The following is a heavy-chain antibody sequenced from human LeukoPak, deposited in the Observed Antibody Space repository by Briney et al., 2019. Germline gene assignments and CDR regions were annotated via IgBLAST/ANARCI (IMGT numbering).Heavy chain of an antibody. Sequence: SVKVSCKASGGTFISYAISWVRQAPGQGLEWMGGIIPIFGTANYAQKFQGRVTITADESTSTAYMELSSLRSEDTAVYCCARTYYYGSGRLGSFDYWGQGTLVTVSS. V-gene: IGHV1-69*13. D-gene: IGHD3-10*01. CDR3: ARTYYYGSGRLGSFDY. CDR2: IIPIFGTA. CDR1: GGTFISYA. J-gene: IGHJ4*02.